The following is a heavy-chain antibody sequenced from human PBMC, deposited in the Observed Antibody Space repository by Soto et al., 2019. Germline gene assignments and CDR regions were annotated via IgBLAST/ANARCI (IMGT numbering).Heavy chain of an antibody. D-gene: IGHD6-6*01. J-gene: IGHJ6*02. V-gene: IGHV1-3*01. CDR2: INAGNGNT. Sequence: ASVEVSCKASGYTFTSYAMYWVRQAPGQRLEWMGWINAGNGNTKYSQKFQGRVTITRDTSASTAYMELSSLRSEDTAVYYCARDKPTYSSSPNLGYYYYYGMDVWGQGTTVTVSS. CDR3: ARDKPTYSSSPNLGYYYYYGMDV. CDR1: GYTFTSYA.